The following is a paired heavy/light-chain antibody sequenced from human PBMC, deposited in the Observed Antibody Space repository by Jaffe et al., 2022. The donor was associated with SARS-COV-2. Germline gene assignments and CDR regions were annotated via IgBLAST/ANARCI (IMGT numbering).Light chain of an antibody. CDR1: SSDVGVYNY. CDR2: EVT. J-gene: IGLJ3*02. Sequence: QSALTQPPSASGSPGQSVTISCTGTSSDVGVYNYVSWYQQHPGKAPKLMIYEVTKRPSGVPDRFSGSKSGNTASLTVSGLQAEDEADYYCSSYAGSNNLVFGGGTKLTVL. CDR3: SSYAGSNNLV. V-gene: IGLV2-8*01.
Heavy chain of an antibody. CDR3: ASAHSSSWYHLFDY. CDR1: GGSISSGGNC. D-gene: IGHD6-13*01. CDR2: ICYNGRT. J-gene: IGHJ4*02. V-gene: IGHV4-39*01. Sequence: QLQLQESGPGLVKPSESLSLTCTVSGGSISSGGNCWGWIRQPPGKGLEWIANICYNGRTFYNPSLKSRVTISADTSKNQVSLNLRSVTATDTAVFYCASAHSSSWYHLFDYWGQGTLVTVSS.